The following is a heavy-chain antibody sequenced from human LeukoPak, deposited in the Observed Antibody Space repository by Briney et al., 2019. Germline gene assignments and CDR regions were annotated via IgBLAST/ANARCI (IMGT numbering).Heavy chain of an antibody. Sequence: SETLSLTCTVSGGSISSGGYYWSWIRQHPGKGLEWIGYIYYSGSTYYNPSLKSRVTISVDTSKNQFSLKLSSVTAADTAVYYCARTRLLTNWSDPWGQGTLVTVSS. CDR1: GGSISSGGYY. D-gene: IGHD1-26*01. V-gene: IGHV4-31*03. J-gene: IGHJ5*02. CDR3: ARTRLLTNWSDP. CDR2: IYYSGST.